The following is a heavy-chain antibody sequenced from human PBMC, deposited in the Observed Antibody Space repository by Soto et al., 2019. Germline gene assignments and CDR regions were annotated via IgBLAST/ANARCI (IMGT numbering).Heavy chain of an antibody. CDR1: WFTFSCHA. D-gene: IGHD2-15*01. Sequence: GSLKLCCSAPWFTFSCHALRWGRQAPGKGLEWVSSISDSGDITYHADSVKGRFTISRDNSKNTLYLQMNSLRAEDTALYYCAKGVVVALGWGPFDAWGQGTRVTGSS. CDR2: ISDSGDIT. V-gene: IGHV3-23*01. J-gene: IGHJ5*02. CDR3: AKGVVVALGWGPFDA.